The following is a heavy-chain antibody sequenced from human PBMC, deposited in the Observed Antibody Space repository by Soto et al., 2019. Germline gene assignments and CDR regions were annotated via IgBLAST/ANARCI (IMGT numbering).Heavy chain of an antibody. CDR2: IKSKTDGGTT. Sequence: EVQLVESGGGLVKPGGSLRLSCAASGFTFSNAWMSWVRQAPGKGLEWVGRIKSKTDGGTTDYAAPVKGRFTISRDDSKNTLYLQMNSRKTEDTAVYYCTTESYDILTGYYKGDAFDIWGQGTMVTVSS. CDR3: TTESYDILTGYYKGDAFDI. J-gene: IGHJ3*02. V-gene: IGHV3-15*01. CDR1: GFTFSNAW. D-gene: IGHD3-9*01.